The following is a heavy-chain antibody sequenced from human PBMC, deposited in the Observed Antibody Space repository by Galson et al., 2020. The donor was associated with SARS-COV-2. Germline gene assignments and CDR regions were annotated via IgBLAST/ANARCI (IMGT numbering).Heavy chain of an antibody. D-gene: IGHD3-10*01. CDR2: FYHGGST. J-gene: IGHJ4*02. Sequence: SETLSLTCTVSGYSISSGYYWGWIRQPPGKGLEWIGSFYHGGSTYHNPSLRSRVTISVDTSKNQFSLRLSSVTAADTAVYSCASDGYASGSFDYWGQGTRVTVSS. CDR3: ASDGYASGSFDY. CDR1: GYSISSGYY. V-gene: IGHV4-38-2*02.